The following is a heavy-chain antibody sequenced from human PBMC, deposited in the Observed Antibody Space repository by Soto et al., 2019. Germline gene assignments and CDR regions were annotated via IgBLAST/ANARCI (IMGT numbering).Heavy chain of an antibody. Sequence: SVKVSCKASGGTFSSYAISWVRQAPGQGLEWMGGTIPIFGTANYAQKFQGRVTITADESTSTAYMELSSLRSEDTAVYYCARCRGSYGSGSYYNKAPYYYYGMDVWGQGTTVTVSS. V-gene: IGHV1-69*13. CDR3: ARCRGSYGSGSYYNKAPYYYYGMDV. J-gene: IGHJ6*02. CDR1: GGTFSSYA. D-gene: IGHD3-10*01. CDR2: TIPIFGTA.